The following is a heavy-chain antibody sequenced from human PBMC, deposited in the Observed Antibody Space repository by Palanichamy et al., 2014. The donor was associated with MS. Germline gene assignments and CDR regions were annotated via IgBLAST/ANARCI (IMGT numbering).Heavy chain of an antibody. CDR3: ARDGVTMVGGVTYYYYGMDV. CDR2: TYYRSKWYI. J-gene: IGHJ6*02. CDR1: GDTVSSNSAA. Sequence: QVQLQQSGPGLVKPSQTLSLTCAISGDTVSSNSAAWNWIRQSPSRGLEWLGRTYYRSKWYIDYAVSVKSRITINPDTSKNQFSLQLNSVTPEDTAIYFCARDGVTMVGGVTYYYYGMDVWGQGTTVTVSS. V-gene: IGHV6-1*01. D-gene: IGHD3-10*01.